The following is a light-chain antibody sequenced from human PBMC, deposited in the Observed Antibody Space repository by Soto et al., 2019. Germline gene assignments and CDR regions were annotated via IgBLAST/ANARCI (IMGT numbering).Light chain of an antibody. CDR3: QQYNGWPRT. V-gene: IGKV3-15*01. CDR1: QSVSSN. CDR2: GAS. J-gene: IGKJ1*01. Sequence: EIGMTQYPATLSVSPGERATLSCRASQSVSSNLAWYQQKPGQAPRLLIYGASTRATGIPARFSGSGSGTEFTLTISSLQSEDFAVYYCQQYNGWPRTFGQGTKVDIK.